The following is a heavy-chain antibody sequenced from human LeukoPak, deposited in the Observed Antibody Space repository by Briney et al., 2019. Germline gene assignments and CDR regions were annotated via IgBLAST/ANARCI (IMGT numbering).Heavy chain of an antibody. CDR3: ASHKGF. CDR1: GGSISNNY. J-gene: IGHJ4*02. V-gene: IGHV4-59*01. CDR2: IYYSGST. Sequence: SETLSLTCTVSGGSISNNYWSWFRQPPVKGLEWIGYIYYSGSTNYNPSLKSRVTISVDTSKSQFSLKLSSVTAADTAVYYCASHKGFWGQGTLVTVSS.